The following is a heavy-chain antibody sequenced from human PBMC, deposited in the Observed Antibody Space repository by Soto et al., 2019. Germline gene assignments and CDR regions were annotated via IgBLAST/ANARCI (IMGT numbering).Heavy chain of an antibody. CDR2: ISYDGSNK. CDR3: ARGGQLWGLNRGMDV. V-gene: IGHV3-30-3*01. CDR1: GFTFSSYA. D-gene: IGHD2-21*01. Sequence: QVQLVESGGGVVQPGRSLRLSCAASGFTFSSYAMHWVRQAPGKGLEWVAVISYDGSNKYYADSVKGRFTISRDNSKNTLYLQMNSLSAEDTAVYYCARGGQLWGLNRGMDVWGQGTTVTVSS. J-gene: IGHJ6*02.